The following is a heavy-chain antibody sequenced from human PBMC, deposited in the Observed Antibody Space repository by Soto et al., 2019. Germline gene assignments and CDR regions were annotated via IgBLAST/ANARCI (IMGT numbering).Heavy chain of an antibody. D-gene: IGHD2-15*01. CDR3: ARRWGSAADY. V-gene: IGHV4-30-2*01. Sequence: SETLSLTCAVSGGSISSGGYSWSWIRQPPGKGLEWIGYIYHSGSTYYNPSLKSRVTISVDPSKNQFSLKLSSVTAADTAVYYCARRWGSAADYWGQGTLVTVSS. CDR1: GGSISSGGYS. CDR2: IYHSGST. J-gene: IGHJ4*02.